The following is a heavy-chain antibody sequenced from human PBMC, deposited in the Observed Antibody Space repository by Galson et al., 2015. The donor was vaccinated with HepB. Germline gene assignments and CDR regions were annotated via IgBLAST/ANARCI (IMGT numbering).Heavy chain of an antibody. CDR1: GGTFSSYA. Sequence: SCKASGGTFSSYAISWVRQAPGQGLEWMGGIIPIFGTANYAQKFQGRVTITADESTSTAYMELSSLRSEDTAVYYCARRRDIVVVPAAHHYYYYYGMDVWGQGTTVTVSS. D-gene: IGHD2-2*01. CDR3: ARRRDIVVVPAAHHYYYYYGMDV. CDR2: IIPIFGTA. V-gene: IGHV1-69*01. J-gene: IGHJ6*02.